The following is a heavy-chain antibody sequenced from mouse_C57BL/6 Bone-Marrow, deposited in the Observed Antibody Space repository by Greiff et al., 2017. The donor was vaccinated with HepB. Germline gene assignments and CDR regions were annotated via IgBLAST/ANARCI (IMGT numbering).Heavy chain of an antibody. CDR1: GYTFTSYG. Sequence: VQLKESGAELARPGASVKLSCKASGYTFTSYGISWVKQRTGQGLEWIGEIYPRSGHTYYNEKFKGKATLTADKSSSTAYMELRSLTSEDSAVYIWARRSGAWFAYWGQGTLVTVSA. V-gene: IGHV1-81*01. CDR3: ARRSGAWFAY. D-gene: IGHD1-3*01. CDR2: IYPRSGHT. J-gene: IGHJ3*01.